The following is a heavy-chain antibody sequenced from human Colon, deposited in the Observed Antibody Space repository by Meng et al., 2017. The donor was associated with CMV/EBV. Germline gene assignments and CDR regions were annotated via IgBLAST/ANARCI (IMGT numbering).Heavy chain of an antibody. CDR2: ISSSGSTI. V-gene: IGHV3-48*03. D-gene: IGHD2-2*01. Sequence: GESLKISCAASGFTFSSYDMTWVRQAPGKGLEWIAYISSSGSTIFYADSVKGRFTISRDNAEKSLYLQMNSLRAEDTAVYFCARDGFAAAFFDPWGQGTLVTVSS. CDR3: ARDGFAAAFFDP. CDR1: GFTFSSYD. J-gene: IGHJ5*02.